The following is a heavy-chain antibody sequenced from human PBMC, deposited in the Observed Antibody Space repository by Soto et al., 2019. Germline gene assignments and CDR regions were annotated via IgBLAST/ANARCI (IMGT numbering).Heavy chain of an antibody. V-gene: IGHV3-7*02. D-gene: IGHD1-1*01. CDR3: AAHDRQAGAALFLDI. J-gene: IGHJ4*02. CDR2: IKQDENGK. CDR1: GFTFSSRW. Sequence: GGSLRLSCETSGFTFSSRWMTWVRQVPGKGLEWVANIKQDENGKDYVDSVKGRFTISRDNAKNSLYLQMNSLRAEDTAVYYCAAHDRQAGAALFLDIWGQGTLVTVAS.